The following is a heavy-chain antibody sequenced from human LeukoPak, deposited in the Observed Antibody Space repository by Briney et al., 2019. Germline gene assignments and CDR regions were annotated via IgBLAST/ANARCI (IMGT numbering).Heavy chain of an antibody. Sequence: GASVKVSCKASGYTFTSYGITWVRQAPGQGLEWMGCISGYNGDTKYAQKLRGRVTMTADTSTSTAYMELRSLSSDDTAVYYCARDSSGVTSYYYYYMDVWGKGTTVTVSS. J-gene: IGHJ6*03. D-gene: IGHD2-21*02. V-gene: IGHV1-18*01. CDR2: ISGYNGDT. CDR1: GYTFTSYG. CDR3: ARDSSGVTSYYYYYMDV.